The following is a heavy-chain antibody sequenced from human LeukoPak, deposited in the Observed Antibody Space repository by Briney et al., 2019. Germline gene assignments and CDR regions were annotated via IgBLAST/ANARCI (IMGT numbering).Heavy chain of an antibody. Sequence: SETLSLTCTVSGGSISTSNGWSWVRQPPGKGLEWIGEVYHSGSTTYNSSLKSRLTMSIDKSKNHFSLNLSSVTAADTAVYYCARRYYCSGTNYCDYWGQGTLVTVSS. D-gene: IGHD3-10*01. V-gene: IGHV4-4*02. CDR1: GGSISTSNG. J-gene: IGHJ4*02. CDR2: VYHSGST. CDR3: ARRYYCSGTNYCDY.